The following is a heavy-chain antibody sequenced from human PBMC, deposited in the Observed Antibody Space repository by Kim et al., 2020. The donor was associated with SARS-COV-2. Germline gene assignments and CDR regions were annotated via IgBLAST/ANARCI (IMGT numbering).Heavy chain of an antibody. Sequence: GGSLRLSCAASGFTFSSYGMHWVRQAPGKGLEWVAVIWYDGSNKYYADSVKGRFTISRDNSKNTLYLQMNSLRAEDTAVYYCARDKGQRWSGSYFLGPNFDYWGQGTLVTVSS. CDR3: ARDKGQRWSGSYFLGPNFDY. CDR1: GFTFSSYG. J-gene: IGHJ4*02. D-gene: IGHD1-26*01. V-gene: IGHV3-33*01. CDR2: IWYDGSNK.